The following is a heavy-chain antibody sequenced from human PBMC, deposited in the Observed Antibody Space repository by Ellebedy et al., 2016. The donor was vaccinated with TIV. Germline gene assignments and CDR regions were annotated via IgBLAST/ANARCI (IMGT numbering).Heavy chain of an antibody. V-gene: IGHV3-23*01. CDR3: AKRSNGGNYYDTGDYYFDY. CDR1: RFTFSSYA. D-gene: IGHD3-22*01. Sequence: GESLKISCAASRFTFSSYAMSWVRQAPGTGLESVSAISGSGGSPYYADSVKGRFTISRDNSKNTLYLQMNSLRAEDTAVYYSAKRSNGGNYYDTGDYYFDYWGHGTLVTVSS. J-gene: IGHJ4*01. CDR2: ISGSGGSP.